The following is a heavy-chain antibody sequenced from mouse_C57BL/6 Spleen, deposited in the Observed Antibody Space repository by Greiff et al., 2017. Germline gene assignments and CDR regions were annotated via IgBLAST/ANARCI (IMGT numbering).Heavy chain of an antibody. CDR2: IDPSDSDT. Sequence: VQLQQAGAELVRPGSSVKLSCKASGYTFTSYWMHWVKQRPIQGLEWIGNIDPSDSDTHYNQKFQDKATLTVDKSSSTAYMHLSSLTSEDSSVYYCARENYSNPRTDFDYWGQGTTLTVSS. J-gene: IGHJ2*01. D-gene: IGHD2-5*01. CDR1: GYTFTSYW. V-gene: IGHV1-52*01. CDR3: ARENYSNPRTDFDY.